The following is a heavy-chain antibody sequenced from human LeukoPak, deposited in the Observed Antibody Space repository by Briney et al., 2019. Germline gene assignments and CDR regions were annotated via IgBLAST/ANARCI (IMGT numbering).Heavy chain of an antibody. CDR2: IFYSGST. D-gene: IGHD6-6*01. Sequence: SETLSLTCTVSGGSISSSRYYWGWIRLPPGKGLEWIGSIFYSGSTYYNPSLKSRVTISVDTSKNQFSLKLSSVTVADTAVYYCARHLGQQLVPGWFDPWGQGTLVTVSS. J-gene: IGHJ5*02. V-gene: IGHV4-39*01. CDR1: GGSISSSRYY. CDR3: ARHLGQQLVPGWFDP.